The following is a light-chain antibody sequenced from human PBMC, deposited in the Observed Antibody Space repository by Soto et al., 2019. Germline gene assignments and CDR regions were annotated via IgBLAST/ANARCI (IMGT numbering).Light chain of an antibody. CDR1: SSDIGGYNY. Sequence: QSVLTQPASVSGSPGQSITISCTGTSSDIGGYNYVSWYQQHPGKAPKLMIHDVSDRPSGVSNRFSGSKSVNTASLTISGLQAEDEADYYCAAWDDSLSGAVFGGGTQLTVL. CDR2: DVS. J-gene: IGLJ7*01. CDR3: AAWDDSLSGAV. V-gene: IGLV2-14*01.